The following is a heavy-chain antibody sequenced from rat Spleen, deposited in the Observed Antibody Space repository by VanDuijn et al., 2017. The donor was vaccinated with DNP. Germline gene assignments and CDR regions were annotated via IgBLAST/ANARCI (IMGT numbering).Heavy chain of an antibody. CDR2: ISPRGDSP. CDR3: ARSNNPYYWYFDF. V-gene: IGHV5-25*01. D-gene: IGHD1-5*01. J-gene: IGHJ1*01. Sequence: EVQLVESGGGLVQPGGSLKLSCAASGFIFSNSDMAWVRQAPTKGLEWVAAISPRGDSPYYRDSVKGRFTVSRDNAKSTLYLQMDSLRSEDTATYYCARSNNPYYWYFDFWGPGTMVTVSS. CDR1: GFIFSNSD.